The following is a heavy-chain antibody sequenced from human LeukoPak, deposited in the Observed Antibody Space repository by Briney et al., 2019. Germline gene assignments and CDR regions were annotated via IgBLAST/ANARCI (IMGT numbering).Heavy chain of an antibody. CDR1: GFTFSSYR. J-gene: IGHJ4*02. Sequence: GGSLRLSCAASGFTFSSYRMNWVRQAPGKGLEWVSYISSSSNTIYYADSVKGRFTISRDNAKNSLYLQMNSLRAEDTAVYYCARSFGIAAAGTYYFDYWGQGTLVTVSS. CDR2: ISSSSNTI. CDR3: ARSFGIAAAGTYYFDY. D-gene: IGHD6-13*01. V-gene: IGHV3-48*01.